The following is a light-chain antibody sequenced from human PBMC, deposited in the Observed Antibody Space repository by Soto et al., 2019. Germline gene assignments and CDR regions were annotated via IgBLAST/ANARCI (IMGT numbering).Light chain of an antibody. Sequence: EIQMTQSPSSLSASAGGRGTSTCQASQNINNYLNWYQQKPGRAPKLLIYDASNLEAGVPSRFRGSGSGTDFTFTISRLQPEDIATYYCQQYENLPTFGQGTQLEIK. CDR3: QQYENLPT. J-gene: IGKJ5*01. CDR2: DAS. CDR1: QNINNY. V-gene: IGKV1-33*01.